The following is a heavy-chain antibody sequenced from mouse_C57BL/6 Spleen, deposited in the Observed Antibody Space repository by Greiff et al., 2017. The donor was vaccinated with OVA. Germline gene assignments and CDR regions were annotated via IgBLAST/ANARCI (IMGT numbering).Heavy chain of an antibody. J-gene: IGHJ1*03. CDR2: IDPETGGT. CDR3: TRIGVVAPYWYFDV. Sequence: QVQLQQSGAELVRPGASVTLSCKASGYTFTDYEMHWVKQTPVHGLEWIGAIDPETGGTAYNQKFKGKAILTADESSSTAYMELRSLTSEDSAVYYCTRIGVVAPYWYFDVWGTGTTVTVSS. D-gene: IGHD1-1*01. CDR1: GYTFTDYE. V-gene: IGHV1-15*01.